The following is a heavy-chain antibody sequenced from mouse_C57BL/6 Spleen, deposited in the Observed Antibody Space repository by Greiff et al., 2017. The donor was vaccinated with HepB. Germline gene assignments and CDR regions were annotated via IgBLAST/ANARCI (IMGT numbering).Heavy chain of an antibody. CDR2: ISDGGSYT. CDR3: AREGTTVVAPDY. CDR1: GFTFSSYA. J-gene: IGHJ2*01. D-gene: IGHD1-1*01. Sequence: DVQLVESGGGLVKPGGSLKLSCAASGFTFSSYAMSWVRQTPEKRLEWVATISDGGSYTYYPDNVKGRFTISRDNAKNNLYLQMSHLKSEDTAMYYCAREGTTVVAPDYWGQGTTLTVSS. V-gene: IGHV5-4*01.